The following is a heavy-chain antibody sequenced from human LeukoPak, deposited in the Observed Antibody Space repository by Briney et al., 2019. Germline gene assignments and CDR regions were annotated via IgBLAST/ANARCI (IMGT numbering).Heavy chain of an antibody. Sequence: PGWSLRLSCAASRFTFSSYSMNWVRQAPGKGLEWVSSISSFGSYIYYADSVKGRFTISRDNAKNSLYLQMNSLRVEDTAVYYRARVPPRIRGGTFDIWGQGTMVTVSS. J-gene: IGHJ3*02. CDR3: ARVPPRIRGGTFDI. CDR1: RFTFSSYS. V-gene: IGHV3-21*01. CDR2: ISSFGSYI. D-gene: IGHD2-15*01.